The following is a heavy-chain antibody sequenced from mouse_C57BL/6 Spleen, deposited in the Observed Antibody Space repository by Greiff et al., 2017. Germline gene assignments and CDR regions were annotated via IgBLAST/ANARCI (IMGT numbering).Heavy chain of an antibody. CDR1: GFTFSDYG. J-gene: IGHJ3*01. CDR3: ARQDDYAAWFAY. V-gene: IGHV5-15*01. D-gene: IGHD2-4*01. Sequence: EVMLVESGGGLVQPGGSLKLSCAASGFTFSDYGMAWVRQAPRKGPEWVAFISNLAYSIYYADTVTGRFTISRENAKNTLYLEMSRLWAEDAAMYCCARQDDYAAWFAYWGQGTLVTVSA. CDR2: ISNLAYSI.